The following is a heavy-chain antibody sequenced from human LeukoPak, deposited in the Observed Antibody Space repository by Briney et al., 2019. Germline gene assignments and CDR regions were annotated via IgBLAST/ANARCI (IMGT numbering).Heavy chain of an antibody. V-gene: IGHV4-39*07. CDR2: IYYSGST. CDR1: GFTLSSYA. J-gene: IGHJ4*02. Sequence: GSLRLSCAASGFTLSSYAMSWIRQPPGKGLEWIGSIYYSGSTYYNPSLKSRVTISVDTSKNQFSLKLSSVTAADTAVYYCARVCSGTVDYWGQGTLVTVSS. D-gene: IGHD1-7*01. CDR3: ARVCSGTVDY.